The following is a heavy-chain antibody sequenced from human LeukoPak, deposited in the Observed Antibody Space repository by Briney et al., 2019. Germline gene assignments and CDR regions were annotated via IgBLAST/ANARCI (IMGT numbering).Heavy chain of an antibody. CDR2: IWSDGTNK. J-gene: IGHJ4*02. V-gene: IGHV3-33*06. D-gene: IGHD6-13*01. CDR1: GFTFSSNA. CDR3: AKAHSSSWSYFDF. Sequence: GGSLRLSCAASGFTFSSNAMHWVCQAPGKGLEWVAVIWSDGTNKYYQDSMKGRFTISRDNSKNTLYLQMNSLRAEDTAVFYCAKAHSSSWSYFDFWGQGTLVTVSS.